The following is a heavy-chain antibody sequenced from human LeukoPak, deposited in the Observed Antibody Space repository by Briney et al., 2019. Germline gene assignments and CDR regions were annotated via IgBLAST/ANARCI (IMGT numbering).Heavy chain of an antibody. CDR1: GLTGSHNY. CDR3: AKAVDGRGYYFERGADF. CDR2: ISGNGAHP. J-gene: IGHJ4*02. Sequence: GGSLRLSCAASGLTGSHNYVSWVRQAPGKGLEWVSSISGNGAHPYYADSVRGRFSISRDFSRNAVFLQMSSLRVEDTATYYCAKAVDGRGYYFERGADFWGQGTMVTVSS. D-gene: IGHD3-22*01. V-gene: IGHV3-23*01.